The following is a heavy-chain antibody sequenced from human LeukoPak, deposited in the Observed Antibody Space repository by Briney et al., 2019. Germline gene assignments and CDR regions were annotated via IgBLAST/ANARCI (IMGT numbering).Heavy chain of an antibody. CDR1: GGSVSSGSYY. CDR3: ARVIAAAGTPWFDP. J-gene: IGHJ5*02. CDR2: IYYSGST. D-gene: IGHD6-13*01. V-gene: IGHV4-61*01. Sequence: SETLSLTCTVSGGSVSSGSYYWSWIRQPPGKGLEWIGYIYYSGSTNYNPSLKSRVTISVDTSKNQFSLKLSSVTAADTAVYYCARVIAAAGTPWFDPWGQGTLVTVSS.